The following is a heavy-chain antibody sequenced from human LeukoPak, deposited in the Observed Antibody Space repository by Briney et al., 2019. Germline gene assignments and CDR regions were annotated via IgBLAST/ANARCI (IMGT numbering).Heavy chain of an antibody. J-gene: IGHJ6*03. Sequence: PSETLSLTCTVSGGSISSYYWSWIRQPAGKGLEWIGRIYTSGSTNYNPSLKSRVTMSVDTSKNQFSLKLSSVTAADTAVYYCARDLGGGSRSRGYYWYYYMDVWGKGTTVTVSS. CDR3: ARDLGGGSRSRGYYWYYYMDV. D-gene: IGHD3-16*01. CDR2: IYTSGST. CDR1: GGSISSYY. V-gene: IGHV4-4*07.